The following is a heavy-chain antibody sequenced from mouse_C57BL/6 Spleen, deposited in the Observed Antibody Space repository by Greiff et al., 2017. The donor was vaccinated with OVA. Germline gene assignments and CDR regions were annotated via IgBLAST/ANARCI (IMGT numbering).Heavy chain of an antibody. CDR3: ARSDPTYYYGFTYFDY. CDR1: GYTFTSYW. D-gene: IGHD1-1*01. V-gene: IGHV1-72*01. Sequence: QVQLQQPGAELVKPGASVKLSCKASGYTFTSYWMHWVKQRPGRGLEWIGRIDPNSGGTKYNEKFKSKATLTVDKPSSTAYMQLSSLTSEDSAVYYCARSDPTYYYGFTYFDYWGQGTTLTVSS. J-gene: IGHJ2*01. CDR2: IDPNSGGT.